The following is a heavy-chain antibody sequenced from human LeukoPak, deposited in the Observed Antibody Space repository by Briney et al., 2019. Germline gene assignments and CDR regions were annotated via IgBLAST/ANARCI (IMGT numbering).Heavy chain of an antibody. J-gene: IGHJ4*02. CDR2: IKQDGSEK. D-gene: IGHD3-16*01. Sequence: GGSLRLSCGASGFSFSSYWMSWVRQAPGKGLEWVANIKQDGSEKYYMDSVKGRFTISRDNAKNSLYLQMSSLRAEDTAVYYCARDPYTYSGWGQGTLVTVSS. V-gene: IGHV3-7*01. CDR3: ARDPYTYSG. CDR1: GFSFSSYW.